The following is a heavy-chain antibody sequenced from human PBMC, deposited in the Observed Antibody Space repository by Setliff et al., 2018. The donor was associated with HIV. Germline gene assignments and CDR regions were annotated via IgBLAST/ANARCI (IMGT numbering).Heavy chain of an antibody. CDR1: GYTFNNYG. J-gene: IGHJ4*02. V-gene: IGHV1-18*01. CDR2: INTHSGYT. Sequence: GASVKVSCKAFGYTFNNYGISWVRQAPGQGLEWMGWINTHSGYTNYAQNVQGRVTVTMDTSTSTAYMELRNLKSDDTAVYYCARGKTWLRFLDYWGQGTLVTVSS. D-gene: IGHD5-12*01. CDR3: ARGKTWLRFLDY.